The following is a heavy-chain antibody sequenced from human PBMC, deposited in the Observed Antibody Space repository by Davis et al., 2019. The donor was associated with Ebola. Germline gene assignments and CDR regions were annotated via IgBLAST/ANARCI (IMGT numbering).Heavy chain of an antibody. CDR2: ISYDGSNK. V-gene: IGHV3-30-3*01. CDR3: AKDDVDRWYAFDI. CDR1: GFTFSSYA. J-gene: IGHJ3*02. Sequence: PGGSLRLSCAASGFTFSSYAMHWVRQAPGKGLEWVAVISYDGSNKYYADSVKGRFTISRDNSKNTLYLQMNSLRAEDTAVYYCAKDDVDRWYAFDIWGQGTMVTVSS. D-gene: IGHD3-16*02.